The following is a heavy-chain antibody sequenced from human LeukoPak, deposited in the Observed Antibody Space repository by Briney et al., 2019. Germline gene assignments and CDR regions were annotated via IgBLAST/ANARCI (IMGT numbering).Heavy chain of an antibody. Sequence: PSETLSLTCTVSGGSISSGGYYWSWIRQHPGKGPEWIGYIYYSGSTYYNPSLKSRVTISVDTSKNQFSLKLSSVTAADTAVYYCARYTRPMVVAYFDYWGQGTLVTVSS. CDR1: GGSISSGGYY. V-gene: IGHV4-31*03. CDR3: ARYTRPMVVAYFDY. D-gene: IGHD2-21*01. J-gene: IGHJ4*02. CDR2: IYYSGST.